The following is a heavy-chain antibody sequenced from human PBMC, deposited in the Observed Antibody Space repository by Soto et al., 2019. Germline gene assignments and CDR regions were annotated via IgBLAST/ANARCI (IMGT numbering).Heavy chain of an antibody. Sequence: QDHLVQSGGEVKKPGASAKVSCKASGYTFKNYGINWVRQAPGRGLEWVAWISAYNGDTSYAQHLQGRVTVTTETLTNTAYMELRSLRPDDTAVDFCVLGGLETGYYRDMDYWGQGTLVSVSS. CDR3: VLGGLETGYYRDMDY. J-gene: IGHJ4*02. D-gene: IGHD3-9*01. CDR1: GYTFKNYG. V-gene: IGHV1-18*04. CDR2: ISAYNGDT.